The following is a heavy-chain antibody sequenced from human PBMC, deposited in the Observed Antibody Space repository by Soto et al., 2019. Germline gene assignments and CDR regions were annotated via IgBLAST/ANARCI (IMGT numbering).Heavy chain of an antibody. D-gene: IGHD2-15*01. CDR2: ISDSGDTT. Sequence: EVQLLDSGGGLVQPGGSLRLSCVASGFTFNNYGVSWVRQAPGKGLEWVSSISDSGDTTYYADSVKGRFTISRDNSKNTMYLQMNSLRVEDTALYYCASNGAGYCSGGSCYYMGVWGKGTTVAVSS. V-gene: IGHV3-23*01. J-gene: IGHJ6*03. CDR3: ASNGAGYCSGGSCYYMGV. CDR1: GFTFNNYG.